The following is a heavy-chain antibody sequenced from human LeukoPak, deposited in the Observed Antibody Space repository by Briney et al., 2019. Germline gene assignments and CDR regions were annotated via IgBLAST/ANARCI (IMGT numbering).Heavy chain of an antibody. CDR1: GYSISSGYY. D-gene: IGHD2-15*01. V-gene: IGHV4-38-2*02. Sequence: SSETLSLTCTVSGYSISSGYYWGWIRQPPGKGLQWIGSIYHSGSTYYNPSLKSRVTISVDTSKNQFSLKLSSVTAADTAVYYCARVKVVVAANGWFDPWGQRTLVTVSS. J-gene: IGHJ5*02. CDR3: ARVKVVVAANGWFDP. CDR2: IYHSGST.